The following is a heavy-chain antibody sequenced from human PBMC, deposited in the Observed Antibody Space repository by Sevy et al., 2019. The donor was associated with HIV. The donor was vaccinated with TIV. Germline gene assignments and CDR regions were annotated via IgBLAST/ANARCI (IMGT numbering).Heavy chain of an antibody. Sequence: SETLSLTCTVSGGSISSYYWSWIRQPPGKGLEWIGYIYYSGSTNYNPYPKNRLTISVDTSKNQFSLKLSSVTAADTAVYFCARVWGGYCISTSCYDGGDFYGMDVWGQGTTVTVSS. J-gene: IGHJ6*02. D-gene: IGHD2-2*01. V-gene: IGHV4-59*01. CDR1: GGSISSYY. CDR3: ARVWGGYCISTSCYDGGDFYGMDV. CDR2: IYYSGST.